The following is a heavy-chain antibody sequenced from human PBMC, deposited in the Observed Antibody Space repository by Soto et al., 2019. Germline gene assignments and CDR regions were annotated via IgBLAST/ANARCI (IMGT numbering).Heavy chain of an antibody. Sequence: GGSLRLSCTASGFTFSSYSMNWVRQAPGKGLEWVSSISSSSSYIYYADSVKGRFTISRDNAKNSLYLQMNSLRAEDTAVYYCARVGSGDGHSSGPVDYWGQGTLVTVSS. CDR1: GFTFSSYS. CDR2: ISSSSSYI. J-gene: IGHJ4*02. D-gene: IGHD2-15*01. CDR3: ARVGSGDGHSSGPVDY. V-gene: IGHV3-21*01.